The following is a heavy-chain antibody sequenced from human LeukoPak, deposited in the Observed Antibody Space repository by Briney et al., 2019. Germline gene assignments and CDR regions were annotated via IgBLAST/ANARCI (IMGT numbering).Heavy chain of an antibody. J-gene: IGHJ3*02. CDR3: ARAPTGNDAFDI. CDR2: IYHSGST. Sequence: SETLSLTCAVSGGSITSGGYSWRWIRQPPGKGLEWIGYIYHSGSTYYNPSLKSRVTISVDRSKNQFSLKLTSVTAADTAVYYCARAPTGNDAFDIWGQGTMVTVSS. CDR1: GGSITSGGYS. V-gene: IGHV4-30-2*01. D-gene: IGHD3-10*01.